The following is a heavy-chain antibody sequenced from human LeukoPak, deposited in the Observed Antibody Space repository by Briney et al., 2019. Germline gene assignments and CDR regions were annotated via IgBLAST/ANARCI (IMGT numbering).Heavy chain of an antibody. V-gene: IGHV3-23*01. J-gene: IGHJ6*02. Sequence: PGGSLRLSCAASGFTVSSNYMSWVRQAPGKGLEWVSALSGSGDSTYYADSVKGRFTISRDNFKNTLYLQMNSLRAEDTAVYYCASLHRAYYGMDVWGQGTTVTVSS. CDR3: ASLHRAYYGMDV. CDR2: LSGSGDST. D-gene: IGHD4-11*01. CDR1: GFTVSSNY.